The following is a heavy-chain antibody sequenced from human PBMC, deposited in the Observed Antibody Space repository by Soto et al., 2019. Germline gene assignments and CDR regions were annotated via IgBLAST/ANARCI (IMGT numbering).Heavy chain of an antibody. Sequence: QVQLVQSGAEVKKPGSSVKVSCKASRDTFSKYAFNWVRQAPGQGREWMGWIIPIFDSRNYAKKFQGRVTITADESTSTAYMELRSLRFEDTAVYYCARGETYLGVWGKGTTVTVSS. CDR3: ARGETYLGV. V-gene: IGHV1-69*01. CDR1: RDTFSKYA. J-gene: IGHJ6*03. D-gene: IGHD3-16*01. CDR2: IIPIFDSR.